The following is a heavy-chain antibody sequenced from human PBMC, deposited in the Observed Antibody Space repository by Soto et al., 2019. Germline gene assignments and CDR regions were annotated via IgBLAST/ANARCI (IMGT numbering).Heavy chain of an antibody. CDR2: IIPIFGTA. CDR3: GMTTVTTPTDRIDY. J-gene: IGHJ4*02. D-gene: IGHD4-17*01. CDR1: GGTFSSYA. Sequence: GASVKVSCKASGGTFSSYAISWVRQAPGQGLEWMGGIIPIFGTANYAQKFQGRVTITADESTSTAYMELSSLRSEDTAVYYCGMTTVTTPTDRIDYWGQGTLVTVSS. V-gene: IGHV1-69*13.